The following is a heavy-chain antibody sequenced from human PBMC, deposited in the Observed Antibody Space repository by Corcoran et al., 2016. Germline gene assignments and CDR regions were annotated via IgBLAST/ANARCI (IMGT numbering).Heavy chain of an antibody. CDR2: ISYDGSKK. J-gene: IGHJ4*02. Sequence: QVQLVESGGGVVKPGRSLRLSCAASGLIFSNYAMHWIRQAPGEGLEWVAVISYDGSKKYYADSMKGRFTISRDNSKKTLYLQMNSLRAEDTAVYYCAKAGGYFDWPHFDSWGQGTLVTVSS. D-gene: IGHD3-9*01. V-gene: IGHV3-30*18. CDR1: GLIFSNYA. CDR3: AKAGGYFDWPHFDS.